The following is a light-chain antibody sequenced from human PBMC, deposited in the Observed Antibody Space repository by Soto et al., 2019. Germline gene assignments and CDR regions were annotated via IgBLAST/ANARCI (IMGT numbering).Light chain of an antibody. V-gene: IGKV3-15*01. CDR1: QSVSSN. Sequence: EIVMTQSPATLSVSPGERATLSCRASQSVSSNLAWYQQKPGQAPRLLIYGASTRATGIPARISGSGSGTEFTLTISSLQSEDFAGYYCQQYNNWPPLTFGGGTKVEIK. CDR2: GAS. J-gene: IGKJ4*01. CDR3: QQYNNWPPLT.